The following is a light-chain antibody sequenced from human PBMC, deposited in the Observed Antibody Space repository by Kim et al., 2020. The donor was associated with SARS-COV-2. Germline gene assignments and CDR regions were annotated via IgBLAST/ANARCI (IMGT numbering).Light chain of an antibody. CDR2: AAS. J-gene: IGKJ1*01. CDR1: QGISSY. V-gene: IGKV1-8*01. CDR3: KQYYSYPRT. Sequence: AIRMTQSPSSFSASTGDRVTITCRASQGISSYLAWYQQKPGKAPKLLIYAASTLQSGVPSRFSGSGSGTDFTLTISCLQSEDFATYNCKQYYSYPRTFGKGNKVDIK.